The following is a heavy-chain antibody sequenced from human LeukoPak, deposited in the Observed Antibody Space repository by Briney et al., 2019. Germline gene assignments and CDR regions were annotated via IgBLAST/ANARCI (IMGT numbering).Heavy chain of an antibody. CDR2: ISGSGGNT. Sequence: GGSLRLSCAASGFTFSTYAMSWVRQAPGKGLEWVSSISGSGGNTYYADSVKGRFTISRDNSKNTLYLQMNSLIAEDTAGYYCAKGRNDYGDAALNYWGQGTLVTVSS. CDR1: GFTFSTYA. CDR3: AKGRNDYGDAALNY. D-gene: IGHD4-17*01. J-gene: IGHJ4*02. V-gene: IGHV3-23*01.